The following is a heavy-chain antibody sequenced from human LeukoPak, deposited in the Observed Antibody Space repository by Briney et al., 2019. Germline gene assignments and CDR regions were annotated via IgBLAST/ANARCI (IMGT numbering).Heavy chain of an antibody. D-gene: IGHD5-24*01. J-gene: IGHJ4*02. CDR1: GGTLSGYY. Sequence: SETLSLTCAVYGGTLSGYYWSWIRQPPGKGLEWIGEIKESEKTNYGPSLKSRVTISIDTSKNQFSLKLSSVTAADTAVYYCAREGLRNVHNPLGYWGQGTLVTVSS. V-gene: IGHV4-34*01. CDR3: AREGLRNVHNPLGY. CDR2: IKESEKT.